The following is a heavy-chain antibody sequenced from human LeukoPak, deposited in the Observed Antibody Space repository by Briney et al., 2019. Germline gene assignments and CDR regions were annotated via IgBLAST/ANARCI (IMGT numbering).Heavy chain of an antibody. J-gene: IGHJ4*02. CDR1: GGSFSGHY. CDR3: ARGQTGGAALDF. Sequence: SETLSLTCAVYGGSFSGHYWTWIRQPPGKGLEWIGESTHSGSTNYNPSLKSRVTISVDTSKSQFSLTLTSVTAADTAVYHCARGQTGGAALDFWGPGTLVTASS. CDR2: STHSGST. V-gene: IGHV4-34*01. D-gene: IGHD1-26*01.